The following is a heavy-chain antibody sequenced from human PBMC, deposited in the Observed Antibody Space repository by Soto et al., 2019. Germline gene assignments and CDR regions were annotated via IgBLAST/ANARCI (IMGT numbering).Heavy chain of an antibody. Sequence: QVQLQQWGAGLLKPSETLSLTCAVYGGSFSGYYWSWIRQPPGKGLEWIGEINHSGSTNYNPSLKSRVTISVDTSKSQFSLKLSSVTAADTAVYYCARGGDSIKYYYGSGSCFDYWGQGTLVTVSS. J-gene: IGHJ4*02. D-gene: IGHD3-10*01. CDR1: GGSFSGYY. CDR3: ARGGDSIKYYYGSGSCFDY. CDR2: INHSGST. V-gene: IGHV4-34*01.